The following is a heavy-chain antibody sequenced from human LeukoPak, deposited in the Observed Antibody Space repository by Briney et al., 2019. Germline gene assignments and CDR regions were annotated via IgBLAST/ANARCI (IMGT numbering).Heavy chain of an antibody. D-gene: IGHD6-6*01. V-gene: IGHV3-23*01. CDR3: AKEVAARPAARIYYFDY. CDR1: GFTFSSYA. CDR2: ISGSGGST. J-gene: IGHJ4*02. Sequence: PGGSLRLSCAASGFTFSSYAMSWVRQAPGKGLEWVSAISGSGGSTYYADSVKGRFSISRDNSKNTLYLQMNSLRAEDTAVYYCAKEVAARPAARIYYFDYWGQGTLVTVSS.